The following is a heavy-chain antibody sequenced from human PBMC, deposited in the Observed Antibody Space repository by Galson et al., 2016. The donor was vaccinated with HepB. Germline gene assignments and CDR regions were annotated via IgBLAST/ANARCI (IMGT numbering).Heavy chain of an antibody. V-gene: IGHV1-18*04. Sequence: SVKVSCKASGYTFTDYGISWVRQAPGQGLEWMGWISAYNGYTHYAQNLQGRVTMTTDASTTTAYMELRSLRSDDTAVYYCARRHEYCPPVGCSVDYWGQGTLVSVSS. CDR2: ISAYNGYT. CDR1: GYTFTDYG. J-gene: IGHJ4*02. CDR3: ARRHEYCPPVGCSVDY. D-gene: IGHD2/OR15-2a*01.